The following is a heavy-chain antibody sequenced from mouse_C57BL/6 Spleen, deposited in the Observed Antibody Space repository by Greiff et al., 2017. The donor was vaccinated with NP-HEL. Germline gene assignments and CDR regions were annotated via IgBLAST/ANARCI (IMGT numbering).Heavy chain of an antibody. D-gene: IGHD2-2*01. V-gene: IGHV1-26*01. CDR3: AREGLSYPLDY. CDR2: INPNNGGT. J-gene: IGHJ4*01. Sequence: EVQLQQSGPELVKPGASVKISCKASGYTFTDYYMNWVKQSHGKSLEWIGDINPNNGGTSYNQKFKGKATLTVDKSSSTAYMELRSLTSEDSAVYYCAREGLSYPLDYWGQGTSVTVSS. CDR1: GYTFTDYY.